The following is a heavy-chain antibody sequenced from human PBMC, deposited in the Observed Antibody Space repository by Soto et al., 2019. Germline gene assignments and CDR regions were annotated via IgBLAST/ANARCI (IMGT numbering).Heavy chain of an antibody. CDR1: GFTFSSYA. J-gene: IGHJ4*02. Sequence: GGSLRLSCAASGFTFSSYAMHWVRQAPGKGLEWVAVISYDGSNKYYADSVKGRFTISRDNSKNTLYLQMNSLRAEDTAVYYCASSFFTTHENYFDYWGQGTPVTVSS. CDR2: ISYDGSNK. CDR3: ASSFFTTHENYFDY. V-gene: IGHV3-30-3*01. D-gene: IGHD2-2*01.